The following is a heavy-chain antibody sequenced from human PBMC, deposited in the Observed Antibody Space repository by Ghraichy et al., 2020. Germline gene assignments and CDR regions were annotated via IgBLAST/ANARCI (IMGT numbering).Heavy chain of an antibody. J-gene: IGHJ4*02. CDR2: ISASGST. CDR1: GASISLYY. D-gene: IGHD6-13*01. CDR3: ARDDRRYTSSWPFDY. Sequence: SQTLSLTCTVSGASISLYYWSWVRRPAGKGLEWLGRISASGSTIYNPPLKSRVTMSLDTSNNQFSLKLSSVTAADTAIYYCARDDRRYTSSWPFDYWGQGTLVTVSS. V-gene: IGHV4-4*07.